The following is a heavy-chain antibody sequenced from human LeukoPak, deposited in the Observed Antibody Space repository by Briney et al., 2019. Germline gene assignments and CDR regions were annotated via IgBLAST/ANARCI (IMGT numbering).Heavy chain of an antibody. CDR3: ARARAVAGPQYNYYYYMDV. CDR1: GYTLTSYY. J-gene: IGHJ6*03. CDR2: INPSGGST. Sequence: GASVKVSCKASGYTLTSYYMHWVRQAPGQGLEWMGIINPSGGSTSYAQKFQGRVTMTRDTSISTAYMELSRLRSDDTAAYYCARARAVAGPQYNYYYYMDVWGKGTTVTVSS. V-gene: IGHV1-46*01. D-gene: IGHD6-19*01.